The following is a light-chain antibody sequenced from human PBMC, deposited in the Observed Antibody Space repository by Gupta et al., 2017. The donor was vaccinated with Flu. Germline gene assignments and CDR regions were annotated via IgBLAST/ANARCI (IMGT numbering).Light chain of an antibody. CDR3: EAWDDSLSANWV. CDR1: SSNIGSNY. CDR2: RNN. J-gene: IGLJ3*02. Sequence: QSVLTQPPSASGTPGQRVTISCSGSSSNIGSNYVYWSQQLPGTAPNLLIYRNNQRPSGVPARCSGSKSGTSAALAISGLRSEEEAAYYCEAWDDSLSANWVFGGGTKLTVL. V-gene: IGLV1-47*01.